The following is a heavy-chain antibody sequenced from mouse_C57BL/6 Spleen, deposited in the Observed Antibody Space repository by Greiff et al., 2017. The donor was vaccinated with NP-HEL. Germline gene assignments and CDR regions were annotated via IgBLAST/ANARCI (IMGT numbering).Heavy chain of an antibody. CDR2: IDPETGGT. Sequence: VQRVESGAELVRPGASVTLSCKASGYTFTDYEMHWVKQTPVHGLEWIGAIDPETGGTAYNQKFKGKAILTADKSSSTAYMELRSLTSEDSAVYYCPITTVVASGAMDYWGQGTSVTVSS. J-gene: IGHJ4*01. CDR1: GYTFTDYE. D-gene: IGHD1-1*01. V-gene: IGHV1-15*01. CDR3: PITTVVASGAMDY.